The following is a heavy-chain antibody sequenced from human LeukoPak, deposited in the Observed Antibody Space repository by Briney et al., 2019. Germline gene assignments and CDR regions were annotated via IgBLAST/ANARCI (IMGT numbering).Heavy chain of an antibody. J-gene: IGHJ4*02. D-gene: IGHD3-22*01. CDR3: AKSAYYDL. Sequence: GGSLRLSCAASGFTFSSYGMHWVRQAPGKGLEGVALLRSDGSNKYYADSVKGRFTISRDNSKNTLYLQMNSLRAEDTAVYYCAKSAYYDLWGQGTLVTVSS. CDR2: LRSDGSNK. CDR1: GFTFSSYG. V-gene: IGHV3-30*02.